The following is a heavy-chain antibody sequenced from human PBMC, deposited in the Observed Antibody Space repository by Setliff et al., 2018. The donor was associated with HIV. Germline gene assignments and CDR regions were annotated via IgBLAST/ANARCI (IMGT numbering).Heavy chain of an antibody. D-gene: IGHD6-13*01. J-gene: IGHJ3*02. Sequence: ASVNVSCKASGYTFTGYYVHWVRQAPGQGLEWVGRINPNSGDTNYAQKFQGRVTMTRDTSISTAYMELSRLRSDDTAVYYCARRGRQQSDAFDIWGQGTMVTVSS. V-gene: IGHV1-2*06. CDR2: INPNSGDT. CDR3: ARRGRQQSDAFDI. CDR1: GYTFTGYY.